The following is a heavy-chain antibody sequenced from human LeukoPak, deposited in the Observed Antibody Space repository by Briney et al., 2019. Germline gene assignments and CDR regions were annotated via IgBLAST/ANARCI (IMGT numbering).Heavy chain of an antibody. CDR3: ARLLQYYYDSSGYYYVDYYYGMDV. V-gene: IGHV4-59*08. D-gene: IGHD3-22*01. Sequence: SETLSLTCTVSGGSISSYYWSWIRQPPGKGLEWIGYIYYSGSTNYNPSLKSRVTISVDTSKNQFSLKLSSVTAADTAVYYCARLLQYYYDSSGYYYVDYYYGMDVWGQGTTVTVPS. CDR1: GGSISSYY. CDR2: IYYSGST. J-gene: IGHJ6*02.